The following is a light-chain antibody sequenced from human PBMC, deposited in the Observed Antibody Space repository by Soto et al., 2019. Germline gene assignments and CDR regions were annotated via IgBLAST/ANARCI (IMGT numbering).Light chain of an antibody. V-gene: IGLV1-51*01. CDR1: SSNIGNNY. CDR2: DNN. J-gene: IGLJ1*01. CDR3: GTWDSSLTAYV. Sequence: QSVLTQPPSVSAAPGQKVTSSCSGSSSNIGNNYVSWYQQLPGTAPKVLIYDNNKRPSGIPDRFSGSKSGTSATLGITGLQTGDEADYYCGTWDSSLTAYVFGAGTKVTVL.